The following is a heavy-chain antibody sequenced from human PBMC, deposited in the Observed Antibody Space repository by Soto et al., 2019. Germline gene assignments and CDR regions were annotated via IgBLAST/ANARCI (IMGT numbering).Heavy chain of an antibody. CDR3: ARDGVNQPLRYYYGMGV. Sequence: EVQLVESGGGLVKPGGSLRLSCAASGFTFSSYSMNWVRQAPGKGLEWVSSISSSSSYIYYADSVKGRFTISRDNAKNSLYLQMNSQRAEDTAVYYCARDGVNQPLRYYYGMGVWGQGTTVTVSS. V-gene: IGHV3-21*01. D-gene: IGHD2-2*01. CDR2: ISSSSSYI. J-gene: IGHJ6*02. CDR1: GFTFSSYS.